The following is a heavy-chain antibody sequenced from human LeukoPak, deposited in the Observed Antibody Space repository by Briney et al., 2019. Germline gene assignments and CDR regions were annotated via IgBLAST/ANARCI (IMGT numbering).Heavy chain of an antibody. J-gene: IGHJ3*02. V-gene: IGHV3-74*01. Sequence: GGYLRLSCAASGFTFSSYWMHWVRQAPGKGLVWVSRINSDGSSTSYADSVNSRFTISRDNAKNTLYLQMISLRAEDTAVYYCARRMWNHREAFDIWSRGKMVTVSS. CDR3: ARRMWNHREAFDI. D-gene: IGHD1-14*01. CDR1: GFTFSSYW. CDR2: INSDGSST.